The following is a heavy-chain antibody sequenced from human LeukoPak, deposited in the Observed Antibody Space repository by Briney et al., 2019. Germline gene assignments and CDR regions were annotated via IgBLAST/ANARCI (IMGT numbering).Heavy chain of an antibody. D-gene: IGHD4-23*01. CDR1: GYTFTTYD. V-gene: IGHV1-18*01. CDR2: ISAYNGNT. J-gene: IGHJ4*02. Sequence: ASVKVSCKASGYTFTTYDISWVRQTPGQGLEWMGWISAYNGNTNYAQKFQGRVTMTTDTSTSTGYMELRSLRSDDTAVYYCARADYGGNSGFDYWGQGTLVTVSS. CDR3: ARADYGGNSGFDY.